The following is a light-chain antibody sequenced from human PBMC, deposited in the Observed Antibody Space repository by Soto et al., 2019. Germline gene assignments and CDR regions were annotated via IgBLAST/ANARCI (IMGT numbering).Light chain of an antibody. CDR2: GAS. CDR3: QQYGSSFL. J-gene: IGKJ4*01. CDR1: QSVSSSY. Sequence: EIVLTQSPGTLSLSPGERATLSCRASQSVSSSYLAWYQQKPGQAPRLLIYGASSRATGIPDRFGGSGSGTDFTLTISRLEPEDFAVYYCQQYGSSFLFGGGTKVDI. V-gene: IGKV3-20*01.